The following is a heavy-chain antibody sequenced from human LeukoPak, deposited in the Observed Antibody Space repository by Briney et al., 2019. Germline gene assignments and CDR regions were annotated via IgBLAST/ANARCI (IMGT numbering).Heavy chain of an antibody. D-gene: IGHD1-26*01. V-gene: IGHV4-39*01. CDR2: IYFSGST. CDR1: GDSISTSGYY. J-gene: IGHJ4*02. Sequence: PSETLPLTCTVSGDSISTSGYYWGWIRQPPGKGLEWIGSIYFSGSTYYNPSLKNRVSISVDTSKNQFSLKLTSVTAADTAVYYCARHKGSYSHLDSWGQGTLVTVSS. CDR3: ARHKGSYSHLDS.